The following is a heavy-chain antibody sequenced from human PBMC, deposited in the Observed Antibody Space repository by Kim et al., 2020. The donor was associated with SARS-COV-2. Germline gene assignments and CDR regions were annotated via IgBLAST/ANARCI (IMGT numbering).Heavy chain of an antibody. V-gene: IGHV4-39*01. D-gene: IGHD2-21*02. CDR2: IYYSGST. CDR3: ARLIGDWPPPYYYYYMDV. Sequence: SETLSLTCTVSGASISSSSYNWGWVRQPPGKGLEWIGNIYYSGSTYYNPSLESRVTISVDTSKNQFSLKVLSLTAEDTAVYYCARLIGDWPPPYYYYYMDVWGAGTTVTVSS. J-gene: IGHJ6*03. CDR1: GASISSSSYN.